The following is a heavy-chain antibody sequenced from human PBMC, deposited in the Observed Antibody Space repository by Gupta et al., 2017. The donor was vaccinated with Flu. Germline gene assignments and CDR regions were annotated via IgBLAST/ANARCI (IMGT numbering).Heavy chain of an antibody. CDR2: ISDDGITT. D-gene: IGHD2-8*02. V-gene: IGHV3-23*01. Sequence: SSFPMIWVRQAPGKGLEWVSSISDDGITTYYADSVKGRLIISRDNSKNTLFLQLNSLRAEDTAVYYCAKLTGGTQVDPWGQGTLVTVSS. J-gene: IGHJ5*02. CDR1: SSFP. CDR3: AKLTGGTQVDP.